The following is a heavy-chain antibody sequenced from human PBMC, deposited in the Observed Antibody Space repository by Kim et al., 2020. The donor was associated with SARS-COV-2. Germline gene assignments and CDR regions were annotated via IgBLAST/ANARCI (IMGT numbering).Heavy chain of an antibody. J-gene: IGHJ6*02. Sequence: SETLSLTCTVSGGSISSYYWSWIRQPPGKGLEWIGYIYYSGSTNYNPSLKSRVTISVDTSKNQFSLKLSSVTAADTAVYYCARGAPGYYYDSSGYYSAGMDVWGQGTTVTVSS. V-gene: IGHV4-59*13. CDR2: IYYSGST. CDR1: GGSISSYY. CDR3: ARGAPGYYYDSSGYYSAGMDV. D-gene: IGHD3-22*01.